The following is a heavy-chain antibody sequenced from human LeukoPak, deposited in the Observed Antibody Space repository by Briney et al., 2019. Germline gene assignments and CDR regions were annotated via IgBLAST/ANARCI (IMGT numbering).Heavy chain of an antibody. CDR1: GFTLSKAW. Sequence: GGTLRLSCAASGFTLSKAWMSWVRQAPGKGLEWVGRLKSKTDGEKTDYAAPVKGRSTISRDDSKNMLYLQMNSLKTEDTAVYYCTTGYCTNGVCYSFDYWGQGTLVTVSS. V-gene: IGHV3-15*01. D-gene: IGHD2-8*01. CDR3: TTGYCTNGVCYSFDY. J-gene: IGHJ4*02. CDR2: LKSKTDGEKT.